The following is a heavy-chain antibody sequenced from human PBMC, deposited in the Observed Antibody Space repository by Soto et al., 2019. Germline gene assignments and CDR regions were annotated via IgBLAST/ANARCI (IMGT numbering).Heavy chain of an antibody. J-gene: IGHJ3*02. CDR2: IYYSGST. V-gene: IGHV4-39*01. D-gene: IGHD3-9*01. Sequence: SETLSLTCTVSGGSISSSSYYWGWIRQPPGKGLEWIGSIYYSGSTYYNPSLKSRVTISVDTSKNQFSLKLSSVTAADTAVYYCARPQGEILAGDYMSGGAFAIWGQGTMVT. CDR3: ARPQGEILAGDYMSGGAFAI. CDR1: GGSISSSSYY.